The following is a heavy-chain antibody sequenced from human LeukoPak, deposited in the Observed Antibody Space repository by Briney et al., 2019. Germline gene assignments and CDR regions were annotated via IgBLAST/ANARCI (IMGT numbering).Heavy chain of an antibody. CDR3: ARDPAVVVVAAIEGAFDI. CDR2: INPSGGST. V-gene: IGHV1-46*01. CDR1: GYTFTSYY. D-gene: IGHD2-15*01. Sequence: GASVKVSCKASGYTFTSYYMRWVRQAPGQGLEWMGIINPSGGSTSYAQKFQGRVTMTRDMSTSTVYMELSSLRSEDTAVYYCARDPAVVVVAAIEGAFDIWGQGTMVTVSS. J-gene: IGHJ3*02.